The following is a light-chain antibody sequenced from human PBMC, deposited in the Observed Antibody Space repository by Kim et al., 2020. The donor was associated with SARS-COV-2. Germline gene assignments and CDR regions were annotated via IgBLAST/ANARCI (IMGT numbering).Light chain of an antibody. CDR1: QSVSSS. V-gene: IGKV3-11*01. CDR3: QQRSNWPRT. Sequence: SLSQGERATPSCRASQSVSSSLGWYQQKPGQAPRLLIYDASNRATGIPARFSGSGSGTDFTLTISSLEPEDFAVYYCQQRSNWPRTFGQGTKLEI. J-gene: IGKJ2*01. CDR2: DAS.